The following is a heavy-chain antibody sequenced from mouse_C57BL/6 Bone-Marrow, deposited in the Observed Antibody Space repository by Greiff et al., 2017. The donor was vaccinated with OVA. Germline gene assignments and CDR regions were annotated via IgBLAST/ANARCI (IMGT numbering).Heavy chain of an antibody. J-gene: IGHJ2*01. CDR1: GYTFTSYW. D-gene: IGHD2-3*01. V-gene: IGHV1-55*01. Sequence: VQLQQPGAELVKPGASVKMSCKASGYTFTSYWITWVKQRPGQGLEWIGDIYPGSGSTNYNEKFKSKATLTVDTSSSTAYMQLSSLTSEDSAVYYCARGDDGYSPFDYWGQGTTLTVSS. CDR3: ARGDDGYSPFDY. CDR2: IYPGSGST.